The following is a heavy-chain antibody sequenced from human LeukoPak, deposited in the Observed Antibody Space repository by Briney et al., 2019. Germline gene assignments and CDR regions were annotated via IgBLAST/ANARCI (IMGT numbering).Heavy chain of an antibody. V-gene: IGHV3-48*03. CDR1: GFTFSSYE. D-gene: IGHD3-22*01. Sequence: GGSLRLSCAASGFTFSSYEMNWVRQAPGKGLEWVSYIGSSGSTIYYADSVKGRFTISRDNAKNSLYLQMNSLRAEDTAVYYCARDGTYYYDSSGYPYWGQGTLVTVSS. J-gene: IGHJ4*02. CDR2: IGSSGSTI. CDR3: ARDGTYYYDSSGYPY.